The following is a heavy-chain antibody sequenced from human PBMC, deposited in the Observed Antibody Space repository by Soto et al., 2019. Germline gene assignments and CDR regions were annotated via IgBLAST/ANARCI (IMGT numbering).Heavy chain of an antibody. Sequence: QVQLQESGPGLVKPSQTLSLTCTVSGGSISSGGYYWSWIRQHPGKGLEWIGYIYYSGSTYYNPSLKSRVTLSVDTSKNQFSLKLSSVTAADTAVYYCARASYYDFWSGYWAYYFDYWGQGTLVTVSS. J-gene: IGHJ4*02. CDR3: ARASYYDFWSGYWAYYFDY. CDR1: GGSISSGGYY. CDR2: IYYSGST. D-gene: IGHD3-3*01. V-gene: IGHV4-31*03.